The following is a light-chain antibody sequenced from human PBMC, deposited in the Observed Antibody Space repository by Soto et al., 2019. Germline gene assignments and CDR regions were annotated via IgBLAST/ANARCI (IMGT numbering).Light chain of an antibody. J-gene: IGKJ4*01. CDR2: GAS. V-gene: IGKV3D-7*01. CDR3: QHDYNLLT. Sequence: ELVLTQSAGSLSLSQGERATLSCKASQTVTRSDLAWYQQKPGQAPGILIYGASTRATAIPARFSGSGSGTDFTLTVSSLQPEYFAVYYCQHDYNLLTFFGGIKVDI. CDR1: QTVTRSD.